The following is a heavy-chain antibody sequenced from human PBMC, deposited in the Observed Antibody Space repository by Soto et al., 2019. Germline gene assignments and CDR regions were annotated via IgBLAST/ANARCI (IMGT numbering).Heavy chain of an antibody. V-gene: IGHV3-23*01. Sequence: EVPLLESGGGLVQPGGSLRLSCAASGFTFNAYAMTWVRQAPGKGLEWVSAIGGSGGNRYYAASVKGRFTISRDNSKDTLDLQMNRLRVEDTAVYYCARVASDYINSVDHWGQGILDTVSS. D-gene: IGHD4-4*01. CDR1: GFTFNAYA. J-gene: IGHJ4*02. CDR3: ARVASDYINSVDH. CDR2: IGGSGGNR.